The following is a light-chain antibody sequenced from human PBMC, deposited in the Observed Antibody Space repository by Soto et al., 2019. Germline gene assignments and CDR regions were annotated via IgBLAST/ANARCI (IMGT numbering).Light chain of an antibody. J-gene: IGLJ1*01. CDR2: SNN. Sequence: QSVLTQPPSASGTPGQRVTISCSGSSSNIGSSYLYWYQQLPGTAPQHLIYSNNHRPSGVADRFSGSKSGTSASLAISWRLSEDEADYYCAAWYASLSGYVFGTGTKLTVL. V-gene: IGLV1-47*02. CDR1: SSNIGSSY. CDR3: AAWYASLSGYV.